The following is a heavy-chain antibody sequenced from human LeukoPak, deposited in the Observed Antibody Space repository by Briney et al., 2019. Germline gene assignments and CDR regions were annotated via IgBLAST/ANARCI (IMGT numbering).Heavy chain of an antibody. Sequence: SETLSLTCTVSAYSISSGYYWGWIRQPPGKGLECIGTIYHSGSTNYNPSLKSRVTISVDTSKNQFSLRLSSVSAADTAVYYCARHYGSGRPYFDYWGQGDLVTVSS. V-gene: IGHV4-38-2*02. CDR2: IYHSGST. J-gene: IGHJ4*02. D-gene: IGHD3-10*01. CDR3: ARHYGSGRPYFDY. CDR1: AYSISSGYY.